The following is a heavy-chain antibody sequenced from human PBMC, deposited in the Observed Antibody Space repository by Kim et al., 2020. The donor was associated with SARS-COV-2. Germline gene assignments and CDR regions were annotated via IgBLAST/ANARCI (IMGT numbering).Heavy chain of an antibody. CDR2: ISGSGGST. CDR1: GFTFSSYA. J-gene: IGHJ4*02. V-gene: IGHV3-23*01. CDR3: AKGRETYSSSYNDY. Sequence: GGSLRLSCAASGFTFSSYAMSWVRQAPGKGLEWVSVISGSGGSTYHADSVKGRFTISRDNSKNTLYLQMNSLRAEDTAVYYCAKGRETYSSSYNDYWGQGTLVTVSS. D-gene: IGHD6-13*01.